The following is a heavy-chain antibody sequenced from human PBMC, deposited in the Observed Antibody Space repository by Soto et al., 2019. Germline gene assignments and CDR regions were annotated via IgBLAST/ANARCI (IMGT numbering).Heavy chain of an antibody. Sequence: ASLKVSCKASGYTFTIYDINWVRQATGQGLEWMGWMNPNSGNTGYAQKFQGRVTMTRNTSISTAYMELSSLRSEDTAVYYCARGEASYYDFCSGYAQYYYYYMDVWGKGTTVTVSS. J-gene: IGHJ6*03. V-gene: IGHV1-8*01. D-gene: IGHD3-3*01. CDR2: MNPNSGNT. CDR1: GYTFTIYD. CDR3: ARGEASYYDFCSGYAQYYYYYMDV.